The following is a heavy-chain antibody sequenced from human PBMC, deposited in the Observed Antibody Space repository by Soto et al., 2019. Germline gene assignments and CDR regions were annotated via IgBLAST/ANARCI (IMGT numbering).Heavy chain of an antibody. CDR2: INAYNGNT. Sequence: ASVKVSCKASGYSFTRYGIGWARQAPGQGLEWMGWINAYNGNTNYAQNLQGRLTLTTDTSTSTAYMELSSLRSEDTAVYYCARVGLRYYGMDVWGQGTTVTVSS. D-gene: IGHD1-26*01. V-gene: IGHV1-18*01. CDR1: GYSFTRYG. J-gene: IGHJ6*02. CDR3: ARVGLRYYGMDV.